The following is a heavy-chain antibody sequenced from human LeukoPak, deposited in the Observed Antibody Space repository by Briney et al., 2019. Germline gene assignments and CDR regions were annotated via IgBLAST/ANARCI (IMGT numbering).Heavy chain of an antibody. D-gene: IGHD3-3*01. CDR1: GFTFSSYA. J-gene: IGHJ4*02. CDR2: ISGSGGST. Sequence: GSLRLSCAVSGFTFSSYAMSWVRQAPGKGLEWVSAISGSGGSTYYADSVKGRFTISRDNSKNTLYLQMNSLRAEDTAVYYCATTSLTIFGVVTPFDYWGQGTLVTVSS. CDR3: ATTSLTIFGVVTPFDY. V-gene: IGHV3-23*01.